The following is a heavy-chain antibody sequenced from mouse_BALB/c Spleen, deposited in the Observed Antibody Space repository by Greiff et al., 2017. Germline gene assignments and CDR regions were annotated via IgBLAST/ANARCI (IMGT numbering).Heavy chain of an antibody. V-gene: IGHV2-9*02. J-gene: IGHJ4*01. CDR1: GFSLTSYG. CDR2: IWAGGST. Sequence: VQLQESGPGLVAPSQSLSITCTVSGFSLTSYGVHWVRQPPGKGLEWLGVIWAGGSTNYNSALMSRLSISKDNSKSQVFLKMNSLQTDDTAMYYCAREGYDGYLYAMDYWGQGTSVTVSS. CDR3: AREGYDGYLYAMDY. D-gene: IGHD2-3*01.